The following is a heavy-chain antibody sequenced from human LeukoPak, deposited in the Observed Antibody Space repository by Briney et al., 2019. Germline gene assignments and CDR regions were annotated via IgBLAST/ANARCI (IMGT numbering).Heavy chain of an antibody. CDR1: GFTFSSYG. Sequence: GSLRLSCEASGFTFSSYGMHWVRQAPGKGLEWVTVISYDGSNKYYADSVKGRFTMSRDNSKNTLYLQMNSLGAEDTAVYYCAKDLRYNWNYRYYYGMDVWGQGTTVTVSS. J-gene: IGHJ6*02. CDR2: ISYDGSNK. V-gene: IGHV3-30*18. CDR3: AKDLRYNWNYRYYYGMDV. D-gene: IGHD1-7*01.